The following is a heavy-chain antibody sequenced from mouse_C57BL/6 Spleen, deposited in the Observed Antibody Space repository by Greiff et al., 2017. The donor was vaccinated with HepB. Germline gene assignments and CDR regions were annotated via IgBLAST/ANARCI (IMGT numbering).Heavy chain of an antibody. Sequence: QVQLKESGPGLVQPSQSLSITCTVSGFSLTSYGVHWVRQSPGKGLEWLGVIWSGGSTDYNAAFISRLSISKDNSKSQVFFKMNSLQADDTAIYYCARIYGSSPDYAMDYWGQGTSVTVSS. CDR1: GFSLTSYG. CDR2: IWSGGST. CDR3: ARIYGSSPDYAMDY. D-gene: IGHD1-1*01. J-gene: IGHJ4*01. V-gene: IGHV2-2*01.